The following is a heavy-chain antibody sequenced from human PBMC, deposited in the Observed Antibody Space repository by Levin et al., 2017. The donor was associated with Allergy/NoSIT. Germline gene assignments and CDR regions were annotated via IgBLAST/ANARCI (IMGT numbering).Heavy chain of an antibody. Sequence: SCAASGFTFSSYSMNWVRQAPGKGLEWVSSISSSSSYIYYADSVKGRFTISRDNAKNSLYLQMNSLRAEDTAVYYCARLGDSSSSRYYYYGMDVWGQGTTVTVSS. CDR1: GFTFSSYS. J-gene: IGHJ6*02. D-gene: IGHD6-6*01. V-gene: IGHV3-21*01. CDR2: ISSSSSYI. CDR3: ARLGDSSSSRYYYYGMDV.